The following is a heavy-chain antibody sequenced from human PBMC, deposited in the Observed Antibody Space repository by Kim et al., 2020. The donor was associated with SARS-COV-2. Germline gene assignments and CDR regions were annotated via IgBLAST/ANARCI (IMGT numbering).Heavy chain of an antibody. CDR3: ARDLFEDPGYDILTGYYGYNWFDP. D-gene: IGHD3-9*01. CDR2: IKQDGSEK. Sequence: GGSLRLSCAASGFTFSSYWMSWVRQAPGKGLEWVANIKQDGSEKYYVDSVKGRFTISRDNAKNSLYLQMNSLRAEDTAVYYCARDLFEDPGYDILTGYYGYNWFDPWGQGTLVTGSS. V-gene: IGHV3-7*01. J-gene: IGHJ5*02. CDR1: GFTFSSYW.